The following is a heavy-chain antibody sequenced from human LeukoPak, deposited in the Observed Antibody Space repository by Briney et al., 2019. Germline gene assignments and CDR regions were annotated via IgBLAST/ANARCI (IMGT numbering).Heavy chain of an antibody. J-gene: IGHJ6*02. D-gene: IGHD2-21*02. CDR1: GFTFSSYS. CDR2: ISSSSSYT. Sequence: GGSLRLSCAASGFTFSSYSMNWVRQAPGKGLEWVSSISSSSSYTYYADSVKGRFTISRDNAKNSLYLQMNSLRAEDTAVYYCARDRVTSAAHYYYYGMDVWGQGTTVTVSS. V-gene: IGHV3-21*04. CDR3: ARDRVTSAAHYYYYGMDV.